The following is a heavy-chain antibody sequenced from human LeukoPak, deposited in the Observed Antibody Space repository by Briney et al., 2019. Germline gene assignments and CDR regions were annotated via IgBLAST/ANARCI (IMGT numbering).Heavy chain of an antibody. CDR2: ISAYNGNT. Sequence: ASVKVSCKASGFTFTTYGFSWVRQAPGQGLEWLGWISAYNGNTNYAQKLQGRVTMTTDTSTSTAYMELRSLRSDDTAVYYRARDHSSSGQLFDYWGQGTLVTVSS. D-gene: IGHD6-13*01. J-gene: IGHJ4*02. V-gene: IGHV1-18*01. CDR3: ARDHSSSGQLFDY. CDR1: GFTFTTYG.